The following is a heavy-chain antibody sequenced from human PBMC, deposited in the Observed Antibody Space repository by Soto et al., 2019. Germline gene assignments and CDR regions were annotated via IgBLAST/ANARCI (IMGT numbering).Heavy chain of an antibody. V-gene: IGHV4-4*07. CDR2: MSITEDT. CDR3: ARVEVAATSVADD. CDR1: GASISDFY. J-gene: IGHJ4*02. D-gene: IGHD1-26*01. Sequence: PSETLSLTCTVSGASISDFYWSWIRQPAGMGLEFIGRMSITEDTYYKSSLRSRLSMSIDTSKNQFSLSLTSVTAADTAIYYCARVEVAATSVADDWGQGIMITF.